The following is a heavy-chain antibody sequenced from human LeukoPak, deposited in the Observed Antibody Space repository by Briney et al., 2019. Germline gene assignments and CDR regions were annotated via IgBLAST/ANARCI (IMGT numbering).Heavy chain of an antibody. Sequence: AGSLRLSCAASGCTFSSYAMSWVRQAPGKGLEWVSAISGSGGSTYYADSVKGRFTISRDNSKNTLYLQMNSLRAEDTAVYYCAKGLITMIVVVRLDAFDIWGQGTMVTVSS. CDR1: GCTFSSYA. D-gene: IGHD3-22*01. CDR2: ISGSGGST. CDR3: AKGLITMIVVVRLDAFDI. J-gene: IGHJ3*02. V-gene: IGHV3-23*01.